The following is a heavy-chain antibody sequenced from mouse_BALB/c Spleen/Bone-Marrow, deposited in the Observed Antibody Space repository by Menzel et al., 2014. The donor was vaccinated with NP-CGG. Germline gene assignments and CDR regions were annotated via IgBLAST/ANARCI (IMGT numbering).Heavy chain of an antibody. J-gene: IGHJ2*01. CDR1: GYSITSDCA. D-gene: IGHD1-1*01. CDR3: ARDNYYGSSY. Sequence: VQLQQPGPGLVKPSQSLSLTCTVTGYSITSDCAWNWIRQFPGNKLEWMGYISYSGSTSYNPSLKSLISITRDTSKNQFFLQLNSVTTEDTATYYCARDNYYGSSYWGQGTTLTVSS. V-gene: IGHV3-2*02. CDR2: ISYSGST.